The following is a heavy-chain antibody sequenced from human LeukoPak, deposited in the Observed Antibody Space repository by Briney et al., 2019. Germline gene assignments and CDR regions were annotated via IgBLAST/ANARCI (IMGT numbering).Heavy chain of an antibody. CDR3: VKEGGGTSLYYFDY. J-gene: IGHJ4*02. CDR2: ISSNGGST. V-gene: IGHV3-64D*06. Sequence: GSLRLSCSASGFTFSSYAMHWVRQAPGKGLEYVSAISSNGGSTYYADSVKGRFTISRDNSKNTLYLQMSSLRAEDTAVYYCVKEGGGTSLYYFDYWGQGTLVTVSS. D-gene: IGHD2-2*01. CDR1: GFTFSSYA.